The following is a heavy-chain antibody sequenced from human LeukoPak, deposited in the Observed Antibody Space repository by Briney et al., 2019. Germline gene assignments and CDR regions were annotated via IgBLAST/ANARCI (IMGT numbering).Heavy chain of an antibody. D-gene: IGHD1-26*01. V-gene: IGHV3-74*03. CDR3: ARLCGSYTGD. Sequence: PGGSLRLSCAASGFTFSSYWMHWVRQAPGKGLVWVSCINSDGSSTKYADSVKGRFTISRDNAKNTLDLQMNSLRAEDTAVYYCARLCGSYTGDWGQGTLVTVSS. CDR1: GFTFSSYW. J-gene: IGHJ4*02. CDR2: INSDGSST.